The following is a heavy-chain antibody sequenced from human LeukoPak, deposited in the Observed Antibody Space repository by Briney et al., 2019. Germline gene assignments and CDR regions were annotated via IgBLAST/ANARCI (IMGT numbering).Heavy chain of an antibody. D-gene: IGHD1-14*01. J-gene: IGHJ4*02. CDR2: MNPNSANT. CDR3: ARTLPGGVVDY. V-gene: IGHV1-8*03. Sequence: ASVKVSCKASGYTFTSYDINWVRPATGKGLEWMGWMNPNSANTGYAQKLQGRVTITRDTSKSTAYMELSSLRSGDTAVYYCARTLPGGVVDYWGQGTLVTVSS. CDR1: GYTFTSYD.